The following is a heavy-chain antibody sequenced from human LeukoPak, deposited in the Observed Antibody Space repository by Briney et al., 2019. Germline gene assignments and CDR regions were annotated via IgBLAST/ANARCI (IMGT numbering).Heavy chain of an antibody. J-gene: IGHJ6*03. CDR2: IKQDGSEK. V-gene: IGHV3-7*01. CDR3: ARPRVKYYYSYVDV. CDR1: GFTFSSYA. D-gene: IGHD3-3*01. Sequence: PGGSLRLSCAASGFTFSSYAMSWVRQAPGKGLEWVANIKQDGSEKYYVDSVKGRFTISRDGAQNSLYLQMNSLRTEDTAVYYCARPRVKYYYSYVDVWGKGTTVTVSS.